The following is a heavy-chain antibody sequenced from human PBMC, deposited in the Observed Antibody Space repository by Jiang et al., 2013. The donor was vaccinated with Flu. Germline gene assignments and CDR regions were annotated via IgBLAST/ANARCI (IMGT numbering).Heavy chain of an antibody. J-gene: IGHJ6*04. CDR3: AKETIEMPTTDLVFNYHGMDV. V-gene: IGHV1-69*04. CDR2: IIPSLGIG. CDR1: GYILTSYV. Sequence: GYILTSYVISWVRQAPGQGLEWMGRIIPSLGIGNYAQNFQDRITITADKSTGAGYMEVSSLRTDDTAVYYCAKETIEMPTTDLVFNYHGMDVWGKGTTVTVSS. D-gene: IGHD5-24*01.